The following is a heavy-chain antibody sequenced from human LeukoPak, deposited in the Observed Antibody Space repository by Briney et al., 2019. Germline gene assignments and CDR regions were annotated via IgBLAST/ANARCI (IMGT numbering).Heavy chain of an antibody. J-gene: IGHJ4*02. V-gene: IGHV4-59*01. Sequence: PSETLSLTCDVSGGSISSYYWSWIRQPPGKGLEYIGYMFYRGSPNYNPSLKSRITISIDTPKNQISLKVNSVTAADTAVYYCARRRYSDYRGQGTLVTVSS. CDR3: ARRRYSDY. CDR1: GGSISSYY. D-gene: IGHD1-1*01. CDR2: MFYRGSP.